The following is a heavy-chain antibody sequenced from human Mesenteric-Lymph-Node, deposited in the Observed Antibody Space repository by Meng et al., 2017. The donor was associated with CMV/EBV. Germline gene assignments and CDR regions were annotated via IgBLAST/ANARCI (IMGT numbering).Heavy chain of an antibody. D-gene: IGHD3-3*01. CDR3: AKDRGWSGPYYYYGMDV. V-gene: IGHV3-23*01. CDR2: IASGGST. CDR1: GFTFSNYG. J-gene: IGHJ6*02. Sequence: GESLKISCAASGFTFSNYGMSWVRQAPGKGLEWVSGIASGGSTYYADSVKGRFTISRDNSKNTLYLQMNSLRAEDTAVYYCAKDRGWSGPYYYYGMDVWGQGTTVTVSS.